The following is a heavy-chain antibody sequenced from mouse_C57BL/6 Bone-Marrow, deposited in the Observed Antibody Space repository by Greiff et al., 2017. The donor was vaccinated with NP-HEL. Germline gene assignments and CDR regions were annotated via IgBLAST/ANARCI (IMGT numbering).Heavy chain of an antibody. CDR1: GYTFTSYG. Sequence: QVQLQQSGAELARPGASVKLSCKASGYTFTSYGISWVKQRTGQGLEWIGEIYPRSGNTYYNEKFKGKATLTADKSSSTAYMELRSLTSEDSAVYFCAMIYYYGSSYGYAMDYWGQGTSVTVSS. D-gene: IGHD1-1*01. V-gene: IGHV1-81*01. CDR3: AMIYYYGSSYGYAMDY. J-gene: IGHJ4*01. CDR2: IYPRSGNT.